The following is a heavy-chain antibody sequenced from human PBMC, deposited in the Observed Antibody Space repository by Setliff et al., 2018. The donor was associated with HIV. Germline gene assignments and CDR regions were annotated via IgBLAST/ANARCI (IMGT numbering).Heavy chain of an antibody. D-gene: IGHD6-19*01. J-gene: IGHJ5*02. V-gene: IGHV4-34*01. CDR3: ARGRGAWFEGSWFDP. CDR2: INHSGST. Sequence: PSETLSLTCAVYGGSFSGYYWSWIRQPPGKGLEWIGEINHSGSTSYNPSLKIRVSISVDTSKNQFSLKLDSVTAADTALYFCARGRGAWFEGSWFDPWGQGILVTVSS. CDR1: GGSFSGYY.